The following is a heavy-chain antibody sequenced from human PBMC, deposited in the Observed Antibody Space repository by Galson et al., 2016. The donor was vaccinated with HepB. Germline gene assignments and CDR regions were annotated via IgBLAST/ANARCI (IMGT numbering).Heavy chain of an antibody. V-gene: IGHV4-39*01. CDR2: VYYDGRT. Sequence: SETLSLTCSVSGASISSNYFWAWIRQRPGKGLQWIGIVYYDGRTYYNPSLESRVTMSADTPKNQFSLELSTMSATGTAVYYCARSSGSINGFFDYWGQGALVTVSA. CDR3: ARSSGSINGFFDY. D-gene: IGHD1-26*01. J-gene: IGHJ4*02. CDR1: GASISSNYF.